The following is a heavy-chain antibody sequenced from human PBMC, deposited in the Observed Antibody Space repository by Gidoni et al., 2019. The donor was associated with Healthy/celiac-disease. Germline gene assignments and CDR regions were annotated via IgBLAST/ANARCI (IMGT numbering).Heavy chain of an antibody. J-gene: IGHJ6*04. D-gene: IGHD2-2*02. CDR2: INHSGST. Sequence: QVQLQQWGAGLLKPSETLSLTCAVYGGSFRGYYWSWLRKPPGKGLEWIGEINHSGSTNYNPSLKSRVTISVDTSKNQFSLKLSSVTAADTAVYYCARMDGLGYCSSTSCYKDVWGKGTTVTVSS. V-gene: IGHV4-34*01. CDR1: GGSFRGYY. CDR3: ARMDGLGYCSSTSCYKDV.